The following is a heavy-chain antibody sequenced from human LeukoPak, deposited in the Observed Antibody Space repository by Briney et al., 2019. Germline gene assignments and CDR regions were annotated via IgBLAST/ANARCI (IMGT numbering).Heavy chain of an antibody. J-gene: IGHJ3*02. CDR1: GFTFSSFA. CDR2: ISGSGGST. CDR3: AKDARDFDAFDI. Sequence: PGGSLRLSCAASGFTFSSFAMSWVRQAPGKGLEWVSVISGSGGSTYYADSVKGRFTISRDNSKNTLYLQMNSLRAEDTAVYYCAKDARDFDAFDIWGHGTMVTVSS. D-gene: IGHD2-21*02. V-gene: IGHV3-23*01.